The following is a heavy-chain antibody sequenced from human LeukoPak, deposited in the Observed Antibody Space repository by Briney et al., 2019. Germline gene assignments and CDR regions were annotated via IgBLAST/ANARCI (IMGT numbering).Heavy chain of an antibody. CDR3: AREPTTVSPPG. V-gene: IGHV3-69-1*01. CDR2: ISSSGAYI. J-gene: IGHJ4*02. D-gene: IGHD4-11*01. CDR1: GFIFSDHY. Sequence: GGSLRLSCGASGFIFSDHYMNWVRQAPGKGLEWVSSISSSGAYIFYADSVKGRFTISRDNAKNSLYLQMNSLRAEDTAVYYCAREPTTVSPPGWGQGTLVTVSS.